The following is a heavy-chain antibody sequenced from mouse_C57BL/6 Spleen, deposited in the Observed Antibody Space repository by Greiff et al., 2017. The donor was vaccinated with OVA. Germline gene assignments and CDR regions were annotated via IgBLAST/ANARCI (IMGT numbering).Heavy chain of an antibody. CDR1: GYTFTDYY. CDR3: ARGDFYDYVSWFAY. D-gene: IGHD2-4*01. CDR2: INPYNGGT. J-gene: IGHJ3*01. V-gene: IGHV1-19*01. Sequence: EVQLQQSGPVLVKPGASVKMSCKASGYTFTDYYMNWVKQSHGKSLEWIGVINPYNGGTSYNQKFKGKATLTVDKSSSTAYMELNSLTSEDSAVYYCARGDFYDYVSWFAYWGQGTLVTVSA.